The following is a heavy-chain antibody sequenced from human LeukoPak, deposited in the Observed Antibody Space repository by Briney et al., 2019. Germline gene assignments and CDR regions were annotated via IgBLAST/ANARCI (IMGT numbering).Heavy chain of an antibody. CDR2: IYTSGST. Sequence: SETLSLTCTVSGGSISSYYWSWIRQPPGKGLEWIGYIYTSGSTNYNPSLKSRVTISVDTSKNQFSLKLSSVTAADTAVYYCARLAEARWLDPWGQGTLVTVSS. CDR3: ARLAEARWLDP. J-gene: IGHJ5*02. V-gene: IGHV4-4*09. CDR1: GGSISSYY.